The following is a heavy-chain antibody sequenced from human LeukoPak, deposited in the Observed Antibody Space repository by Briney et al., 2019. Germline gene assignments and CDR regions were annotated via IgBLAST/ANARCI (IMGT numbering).Heavy chain of an antibody. CDR3: AREVYDSSGYYLDY. D-gene: IGHD3-22*01. CDR1: GGSISSGRYY. CDR2: IYTSGSN. V-gene: IGHV4-61*02. J-gene: IGHJ4*02. Sequence: PSEALSLTCTEAGGSISSGRYYRSWIRLPAGKGLEWLGRIYTSGSNNFKPSLRSRVTISVDTSKNHFSLKLSSVTAADTAVYYCAREVYDSSGYYLDYWGQGTLVTVSS.